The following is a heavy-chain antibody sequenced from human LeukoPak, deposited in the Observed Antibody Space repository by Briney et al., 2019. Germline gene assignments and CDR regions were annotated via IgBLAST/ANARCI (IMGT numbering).Heavy chain of an antibody. Sequence: ASVTVSCKASGGTFSSYAISWVRQAPGQGLEWMGGIIPIFGTANYAQKFQGRVTITADKSTSTAYMELSSLRSEDTAVYYCASRVGSGSYPTNDYWGQGTLVTVSS. J-gene: IGHJ4*02. V-gene: IGHV1-69*06. CDR2: IIPIFGTA. D-gene: IGHD3-10*01. CDR3: ASRVGSGSYPTNDY. CDR1: GGTFSSYA.